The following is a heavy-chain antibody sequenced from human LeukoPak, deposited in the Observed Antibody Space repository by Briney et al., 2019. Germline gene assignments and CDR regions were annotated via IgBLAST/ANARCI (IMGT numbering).Heavy chain of an antibody. V-gene: IGHV4-59*01. CDR3: ARGQGYSYGTKYYYYYYYMDV. D-gene: IGHD5-18*01. J-gene: IGHJ6*03. Sequence: SETLSLTCTVSGGSISSYYWSWIRQPPGKGLEWIGYIYYSGSTNYNPSLKSRVTLSVDTSKNQFSLRLSSVPAADTAVYYCARGQGYSYGTKYYYYYYYMDVWGKGTTVTVSS. CDR2: IYYSGST. CDR1: GGSISSYY.